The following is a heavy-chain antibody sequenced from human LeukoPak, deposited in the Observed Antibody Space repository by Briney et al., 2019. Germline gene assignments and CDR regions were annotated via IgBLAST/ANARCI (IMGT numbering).Heavy chain of an antibody. CDR2: ICGRGGST. CDR1: GFTFSSYA. D-gene: IGHD3-22*01. Sequence: GGSLRLSCAASGFTFSSYAMSGVRQAPGEGLEGVSAICGRGGSTYYADSVKGRFTISRDNSKNSMYLQMNRLRAEDKAVYYCANLPQTYYYDSSGYPYGMDVWGQGTTVTVSS. V-gene: IGHV3-23*01. J-gene: IGHJ6*02. CDR3: ANLPQTYYYDSSGYPYGMDV.